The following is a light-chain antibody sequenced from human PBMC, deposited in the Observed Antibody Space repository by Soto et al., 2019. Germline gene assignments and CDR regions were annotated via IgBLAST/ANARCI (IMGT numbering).Light chain of an antibody. CDR1: SSDVGAFDH. J-gene: IGLJ3*02. CDR2: DVN. CDR3: NSYADTATWV. V-gene: IGLV2-8*01. Sequence: QSALTQPPSASGSPGQSVTISCTGTSSDVGAFDHVSWYQQHPGKAPKLMIFDVNKRPSGVPDRFSGSKSGNTASLTVSGLQAEDEADYYCNSYADTATWVFGGGTELTVL.